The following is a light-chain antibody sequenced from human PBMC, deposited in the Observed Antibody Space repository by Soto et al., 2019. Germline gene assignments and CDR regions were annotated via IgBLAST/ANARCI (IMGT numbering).Light chain of an antibody. Sequence: EMVLTQSPGTLSLSPGERATLSCRVSQSVSSSYLAWYQQKPGQAPRLLIYGASSRATGIPDRFSGSGSGTDFTLTISRLEPEDFAVYYCQQYGSSPETFGQGTKVEIK. CDR1: QSVSSSY. V-gene: IGKV3-20*01. J-gene: IGKJ1*01. CDR2: GAS. CDR3: QQYGSSPET.